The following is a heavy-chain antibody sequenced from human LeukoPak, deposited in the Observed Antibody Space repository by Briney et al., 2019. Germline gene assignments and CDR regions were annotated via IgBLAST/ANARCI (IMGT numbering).Heavy chain of an antibody. CDR1: GFTFSSYS. CDR3: ARDVRSLMDV. D-gene: IGHD3-10*02. CDR2: ISGGSDTR. Sequence: GGSLRLSCAASGFTFSSYSMNWVRQSPGKGLEWFSYISGGSDTRYHADSLKGRFTISRDNAKNSLYLQMNSLRAEDTAVYYCARDVRSLMDVWGQGTTVTVS. J-gene: IGHJ6*02. V-gene: IGHV3-48*01.